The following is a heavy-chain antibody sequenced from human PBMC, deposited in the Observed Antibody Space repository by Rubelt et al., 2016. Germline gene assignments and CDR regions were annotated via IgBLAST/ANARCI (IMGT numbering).Heavy chain of an antibody. V-gene: IGHV4-39*01. CDR3: ASHMDGYSYD. J-gene: IGHJ4*02. CDR2: IYYSGST. Sequence: QLQLQESGPGLVKSSETLSLTCTVSGGSISSSSYYWGWIRQPPGQGLAWIGGIYYSGSTYYNPSLKSRVTRAGDKFENQFCLKLRCVSAEDMAVYDRASHMDGYSYDWGQGTLVTVSS. D-gene: IGHD5-18*01. CDR1: GGSISSSSYY.